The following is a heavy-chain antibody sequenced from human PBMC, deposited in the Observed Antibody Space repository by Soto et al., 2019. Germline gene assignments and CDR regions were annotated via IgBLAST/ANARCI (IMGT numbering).Heavy chain of an antibody. CDR3: ARGVGGMIWGAFDI. V-gene: IGHV1-69*13. D-gene: IGHD1-26*01. Sequence: SVKVSCKASGGTLSGYSISWVRQAPGQGLEWMGGIIPIFGTANYAQKFQGRVTITADESTSTAYMELSSLRSEDTAVYYCARGVGGMIWGAFDIWGQGTRVTV. J-gene: IGHJ3*02. CDR1: GGTLSGYS. CDR2: IIPIFGTA.